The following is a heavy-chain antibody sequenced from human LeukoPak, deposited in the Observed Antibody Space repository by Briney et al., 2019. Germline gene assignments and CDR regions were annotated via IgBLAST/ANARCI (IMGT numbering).Heavy chain of an antibody. CDR1: GFTLSTFA. CDR3: AARRVGATALDY. J-gene: IGHJ4*02. Sequence: GGSLRLSCAASGFTLSTFAMIWVRQPPGKGLEWVSSIFPSGGEIHYADSVRGRFTISRDNSKNTLYLQMNSLRAEDTAVYYCAARRVGATALDYWGQGTLVTVSS. CDR2: IFPSGGEI. D-gene: IGHD1-26*01. V-gene: IGHV3-23*01.